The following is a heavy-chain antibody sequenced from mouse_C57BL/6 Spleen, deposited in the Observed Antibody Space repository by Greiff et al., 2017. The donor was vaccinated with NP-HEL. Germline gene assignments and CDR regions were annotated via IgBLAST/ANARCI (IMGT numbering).Heavy chain of an antibody. J-gene: IGHJ2*01. CDR1: GFTFSSYA. CDR2: ISDGGSYT. V-gene: IGHV5-4*01. D-gene: IGHD1-1*01. Sequence: EVQVVESGGGLVKPGGSLKLSCAASGFTFSSYAMSWVRQTPEKRLEWVATISDGGSYTYYPDNVKGRFTISRDNAKNNLYLQMSHLKSEDTAMYYCARDDYYGSSSYYFDYWGQGTTLTVSS. CDR3: ARDDYYGSSSYYFDY.